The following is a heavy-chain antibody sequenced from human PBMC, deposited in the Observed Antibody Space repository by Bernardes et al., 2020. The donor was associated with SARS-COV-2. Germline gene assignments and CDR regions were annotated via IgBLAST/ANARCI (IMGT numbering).Heavy chain of an antibody. J-gene: IGHJ4*02. CDR3: ATVNSYDSLPDY. D-gene: IGHD3-22*01. CDR2: IYTSGGT. CDR1: GGSVTRGSYY. Sequence: SETLSLTCTVSGGSVTRGSYYWSWIRQPAGKGLEWIGHIYTSGGTNYNPSLKSRVAMSLDTSKNQFSLKLKSVTAADTAVYYCATVNSYDSLPDYWGQGILVTVSS. V-gene: IGHV4-61*09.